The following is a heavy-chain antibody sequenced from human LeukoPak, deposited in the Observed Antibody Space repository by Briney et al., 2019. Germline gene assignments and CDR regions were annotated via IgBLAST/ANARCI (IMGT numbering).Heavy chain of an antibody. V-gene: IGHV1-69*05. Sequence: SVKVSCKASGGTLSSYAISWVRQAPGQGLEWMGGIIPIFGTANYAQKFQGRVTITTDESTSTAYMELSSLRSEDTAVYYCARAEYYDSSGYLGYYYYYMDVWSKGTTVTVSS. J-gene: IGHJ6*03. D-gene: IGHD3-22*01. CDR3: ARAEYYDSSGYLGYYYYYMDV. CDR2: IIPIFGTA. CDR1: GGTLSSYA.